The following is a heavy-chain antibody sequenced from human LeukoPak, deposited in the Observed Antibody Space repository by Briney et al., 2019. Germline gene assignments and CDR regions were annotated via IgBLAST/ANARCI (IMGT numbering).Heavy chain of an antibody. V-gene: IGHV4-4*07. J-gene: IGHJ5*02. D-gene: IGHD3-3*01. CDR2: IYTSGST. CDR3: ARGHDFWSGSNWFDP. CDR1: GCSISSYY. Sequence: SETLSLTCTVSGCSISSYYWSWIRQPAGKGLEWVGRIYTSGSTNYNPSLKSRVTISVDTSKNQFSRKLSSVTAADTAVYYCARGHDFWSGSNWFDPWGQGTLVTVSS.